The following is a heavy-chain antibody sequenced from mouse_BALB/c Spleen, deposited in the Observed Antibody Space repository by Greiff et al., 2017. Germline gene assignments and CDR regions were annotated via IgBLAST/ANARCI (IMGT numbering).Heavy chain of an antibody. CDR2: ISDGGSYT. CDR1: GFTFSDYY. D-gene: IGHD2-14*01. CDR3: ARDSSQYRYDEGWFAY. J-gene: IGHJ3*01. V-gene: IGHV5-4*02. Sequence: EVKVVESGGGLVKPGGSLKLSCAASGFTFSDYYMYWVRQTPEKRLEWVATISDGGSYTYYPDSVKGRFTISRDNAKNNLYLQMSSLKSEDTAMYYCARDSSQYRYDEGWFAYWGQGTLVTVSA.